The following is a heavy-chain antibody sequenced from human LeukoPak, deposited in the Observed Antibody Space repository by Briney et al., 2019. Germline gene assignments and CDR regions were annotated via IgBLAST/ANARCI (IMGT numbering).Heavy chain of an antibody. CDR2: VYYGRTT. V-gene: IGHV4-39*01. D-gene: IGHD5-12*01. Sequence: SETLPLTCTVSAASFISSSHHWGWIRQSPGKGLEWIGTVYYGRTTYYNPSLDGRVTISLDTSAYHFSLQLNSVTAADTAVYYCVRHDGRGGATMGAFDSWGQGSLVTVSS. CDR3: VRHDGRGGATMGAFDS. J-gene: IGHJ5*01. CDR1: AASFISSSHH.